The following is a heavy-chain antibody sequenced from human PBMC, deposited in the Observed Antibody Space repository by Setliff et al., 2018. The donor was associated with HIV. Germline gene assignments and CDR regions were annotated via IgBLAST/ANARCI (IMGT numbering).Heavy chain of an antibody. Sequence: SETLSLTCTVSGGSISGYYWSWIRQPPGKGLEWIGSIYYSGTTYYNPSLKSRVTISADTSKNQFSLRLKSVTAADAAVYYCARAQLRYLANDFYFDFWGQGTPVTVSS. V-gene: IGHV4-38-2*02. J-gene: IGHJ4*02. CDR1: GGSISGYY. CDR2: IYYSGTT. CDR3: ARAQLRYLANDFYFDF. D-gene: IGHD3-9*01.